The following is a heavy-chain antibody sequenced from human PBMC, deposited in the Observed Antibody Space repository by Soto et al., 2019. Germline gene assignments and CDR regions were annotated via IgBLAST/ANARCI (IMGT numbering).Heavy chain of an antibody. Sequence: QVRLVESGGGVVQPGRSLRLSCAASGFVFGNYAMHWARQAPGKGPEWVTVIGHDGVNKYYADSVRGRFTVSRDDSKNTSYLEMNSLRVEDSAVYYCARHPVPGIPDDFDTWGQGTLVNVSS. CDR1: GFVFGNYA. V-gene: IGHV3-30*04. CDR3: ARHPVPGIPDDFDT. J-gene: IGHJ4*02. D-gene: IGHD1-20*01. CDR2: IGHDGVNK.